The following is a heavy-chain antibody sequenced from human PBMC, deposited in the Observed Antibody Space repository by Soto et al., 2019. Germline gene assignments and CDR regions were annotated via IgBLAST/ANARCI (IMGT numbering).Heavy chain of an antibody. CDR1: GASMSSNH. CDR3: ARAYGDYVGIDY. CDR2: VYYSGST. J-gene: IGHJ4*02. V-gene: IGHV4-59*01. Sequence: TSETLSLTCTVSGASMSSNHWSWIRQPPGKGLEWIGYVYYSGSTNYNPSLKSRVTISADTSKNRFSLNLRSATAADTARYYCARAYGDYVGIDYWGQGTLVTVSS. D-gene: IGHD4-17*01.